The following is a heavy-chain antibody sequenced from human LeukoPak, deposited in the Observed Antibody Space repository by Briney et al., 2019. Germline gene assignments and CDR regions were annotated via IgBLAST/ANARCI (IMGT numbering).Heavy chain of an antibody. J-gene: IGHJ5*02. Sequence: GSLRLSCEASGFTSGFTFSHYDMNWVRQAPGKGLEWVASISSTSLYINYADSVKGRFTISRDNSKSSLYLQMNSLRAEDTAVYYCVREAEPAWGQGTLVTVSS. CDR3: VREAEPA. CDR1: GFTFSHYD. V-gene: IGHV3-21*01. CDR2: ISSTSLYI.